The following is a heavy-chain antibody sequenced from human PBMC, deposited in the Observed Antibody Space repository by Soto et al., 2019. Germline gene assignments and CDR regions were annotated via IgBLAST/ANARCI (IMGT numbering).Heavy chain of an antibody. D-gene: IGHD1-1*01. Sequence: ASVKVSCKASGYTFTSYGISWVRQAPGQGLEWMGWISAYNGNTNYAQKLQGRVTMTTDTSTSTAYMELRSLRSDDTAVYYCARVVLIPQLERRLVLFDSWGQGSLVTVSS. V-gene: IGHV1-18*01. CDR2: ISAYNGNT. CDR1: GYTFTSYG. J-gene: IGHJ5*01. CDR3: ARVVLIPQLERRLVLFDS.